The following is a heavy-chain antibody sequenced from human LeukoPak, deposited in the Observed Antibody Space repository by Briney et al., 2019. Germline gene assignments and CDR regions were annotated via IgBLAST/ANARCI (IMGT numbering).Heavy chain of an antibody. D-gene: IGHD2-21*01. CDR1: GFTFGSYT. V-gene: IGHV3-48*02. CDR2: ISSTSTT. CDR3: ANHFACGSETCPSFDD. Sequence: GGSLRLSCAVSGFTFGSYTMNWVRQAPGKGLEWVSHISSTSTTYYADSVKGRFTTSRDNAKNLLYLQMNSLRDEDTAVYYCANHFACGSETCPSFDDWGQGTLVTVSS. J-gene: IGHJ4*02.